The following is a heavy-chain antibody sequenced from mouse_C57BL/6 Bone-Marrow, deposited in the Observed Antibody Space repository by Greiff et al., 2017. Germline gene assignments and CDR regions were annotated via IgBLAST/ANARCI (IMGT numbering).Heavy chain of an antibody. CDR2: IRSKSSNYAT. V-gene: IGHV10-3*01. J-gene: IGHJ3*01. D-gene: IGHD1-1*01. Sequence: EVKLVESGGGLVQPKGSLKLSCAASGFTFNTYAMHWVRQAPGKGLEWVARIRSKSSNYATYSADSVKDRFTISRDDSQSMHYLQMNNLKTESTAMYYCVRDHCYGSSFGFAYWGQGTLVTVSA. CDR3: VRDHCYGSSFGFAY. CDR1: GFTFNTYA.